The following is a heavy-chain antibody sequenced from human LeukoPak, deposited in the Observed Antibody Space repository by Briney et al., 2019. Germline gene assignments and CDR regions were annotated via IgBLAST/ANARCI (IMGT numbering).Heavy chain of an antibody. V-gene: IGHV4-31*03. CDR2: IYYSGST. CDR3: ARSQGNWVLTLNWFDP. J-gene: IGHJ5*02. D-gene: IGHD7-27*01. Sequence: SETLSLTCTVSGGSISSGGYYWSWIRQHPGKGLEWIGYIYYSGSTYYNPPLKSRVTISVDTSKNQFSLKLSSVTAADTAVYYCARSQGNWVLTLNWFDPWGQGTLVTVSS. CDR1: GGSISSGGYY.